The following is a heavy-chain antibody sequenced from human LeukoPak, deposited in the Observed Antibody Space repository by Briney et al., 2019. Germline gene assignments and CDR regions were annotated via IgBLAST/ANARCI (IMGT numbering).Heavy chain of an antibody. D-gene: IGHD2-2*01. J-gene: IGHJ4*02. CDR3: ARGARISSSWYSSV. Sequence: GASVKVSCKASGGTFSSYAISWVRQAPGQGLEWMGGIIPIFGTANYAQKFQGRVTITADESTSTAYMELRSLRSDDTAVYYCARGARISSSWYSSVWGQGTLITVS. CDR2: IIPIFGTA. CDR1: GGTFSSYA. V-gene: IGHV1-69*01.